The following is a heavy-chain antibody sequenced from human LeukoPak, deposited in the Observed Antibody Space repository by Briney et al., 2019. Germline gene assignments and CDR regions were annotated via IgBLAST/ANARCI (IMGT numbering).Heavy chain of an antibody. V-gene: IGHV3-21*01. D-gene: IGHD4-11*01. CDR2: ITSSSSYI. CDR3: ARDLTVTSTCWFDR. J-gene: IGHJ5*02. CDR1: GFTFSSYS. Sequence: GGSLRLSCAVSGFTFSSYSMNWVRQAPGKGLEWVSSITSSSSYIYYADSVKGRFTISRDNAKNSLYLQMNSLRAEDTAVYYCARDLTVTSTCWFDRWGQGALVTVSS.